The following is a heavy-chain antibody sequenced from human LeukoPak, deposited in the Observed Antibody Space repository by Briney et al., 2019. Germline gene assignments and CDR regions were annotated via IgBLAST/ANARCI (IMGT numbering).Heavy chain of an antibody. CDR2: IYWDDDK. J-gene: IGHJ5*02. CDR1: GFSLSTSGVG. D-gene: IGHD5-24*01. V-gene: IGHV2-5*02. CDR3: AHREARWLLGPEINWFDP. Sequence: SGPTLVEPTQALALTCTFSGFSLSTSGVGVGWIRQPPGKALEWLALIYWDDDKRYSPSLKSRLTITKDTSKNQVVLTMTNMDPVDTATYYCAHREARWLLGPEINWFDPWGQGTLVTVSS.